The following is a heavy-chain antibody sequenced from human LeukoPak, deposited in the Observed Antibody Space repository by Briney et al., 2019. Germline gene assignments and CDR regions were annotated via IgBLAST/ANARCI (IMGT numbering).Heavy chain of an antibody. CDR1: GYFISSGYY. J-gene: IGHJ4*02. V-gene: IGHV4-38-2*02. CDR2: IYHSGST. CDR3: ARLGIAVAGTWDY. Sequence: SETLSLTCTVSGYFISSGYYWGWIRQPPGKGLEWIGSIYHSGSTYYNPSLKSRVTISVDTSKNQFSLKLNSVTAADTAVYYCARLGIAVAGTWDYWGQGTLVTVSS. D-gene: IGHD6-19*01.